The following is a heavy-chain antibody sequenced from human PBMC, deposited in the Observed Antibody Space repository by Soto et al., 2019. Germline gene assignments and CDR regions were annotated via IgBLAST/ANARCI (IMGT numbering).Heavy chain of an antibody. CDR3: ASSGPNDYDFWSGYYTNYYGMDV. D-gene: IGHD3-3*01. Sequence: TSETLSLTCAVYGGSFSGYYWSWIRQPPGKGLEWIGEINHSGSTNYNPSLKSRVTISVDTSKNQFSPKLSSVTAADTAVYYCASSGPNDYDFWSGYYTNYYGMDVWGQGTTVTVSS. V-gene: IGHV4-34*01. CDR2: INHSGST. CDR1: GGSFSGYY. J-gene: IGHJ6*02.